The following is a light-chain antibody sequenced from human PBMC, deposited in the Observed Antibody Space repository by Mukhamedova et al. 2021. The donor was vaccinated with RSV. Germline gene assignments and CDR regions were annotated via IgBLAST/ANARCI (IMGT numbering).Light chain of an antibody. CDR3: QCYDISLSAWV. V-gene: IGLV1-40*01. J-gene: IGLJ2*01. Sequence: GVPDRFSGSKSGTSGSLAISGLQAEDEADYYCQCYDISLSAWVFGRGTKLTVL.